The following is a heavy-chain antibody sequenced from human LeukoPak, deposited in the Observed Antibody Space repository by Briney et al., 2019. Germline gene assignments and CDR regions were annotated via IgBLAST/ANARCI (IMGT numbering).Heavy chain of an antibody. D-gene: IGHD1-26*01. V-gene: IGHV3-23*01. CDR2: ISGSGSST. CDR1: GFTFSSYA. CDR3: AKATWGGSYLYDAFDI. J-gene: IGHJ3*02. Sequence: GGSLRLSCAASGFTFSSYAMSWVRQAPGKGLEWLSSISGSGSSTYYADSVKGRFTISRDNSKNTLYLQMNSLRAEDTAVYYCAKATWGGSYLYDAFDIWGQGTMVTVSS.